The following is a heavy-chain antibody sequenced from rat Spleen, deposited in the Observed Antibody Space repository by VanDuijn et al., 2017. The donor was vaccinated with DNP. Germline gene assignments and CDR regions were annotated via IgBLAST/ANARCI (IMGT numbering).Heavy chain of an antibody. J-gene: IGHJ4*01. CDR2: ITSSGGST. CDR1: GFTFNNYW. D-gene: IGHD1-12*02. CDR3: ARENYYDGSFVDALDA. Sequence: EVQLVESGGDLVQPGRSLKLSCVASGFTFNNYWMAWIRQVPGKGLEWVASITSSGGSTSYSDSVKGRFTISRDDAKNTLYLQMSSLRSDDTATYYCARENYYDGSFVDALDAWGQGTSVTVSS. V-gene: IGHV5-31*01.